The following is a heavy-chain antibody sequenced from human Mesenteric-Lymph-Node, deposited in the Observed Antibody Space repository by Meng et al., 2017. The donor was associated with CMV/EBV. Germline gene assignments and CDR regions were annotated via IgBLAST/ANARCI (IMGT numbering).Heavy chain of an antibody. CDR2: IYWDDDR. CDR1: GFSLTTTGVG. CDR3: ARRNYGPFDY. J-gene: IGHJ4*02. D-gene: IGHD3-16*01. Sequence: LTCPFSGFSLTTTGVGVGWIRQPPGKALEWLVLIYWDDDRHYSPSLKNRLTITKDTSKSQVVLTMTNMDPVDTATYYCARRNYGPFDYWGQGTLVTVSS. V-gene: IGHV2-5*02.